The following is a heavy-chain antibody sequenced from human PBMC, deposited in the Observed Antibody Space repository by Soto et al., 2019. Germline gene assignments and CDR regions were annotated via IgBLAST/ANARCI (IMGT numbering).Heavy chain of an antibody. CDR3: ARAGTRGYWFDP. D-gene: IGHD6-13*01. V-gene: IGHV4-59*01. J-gene: IGHJ5*02. CDR2: IYYSGST. Sequence: KPSETLSLTCTVSGGAISSYYWSWSRQPPGKGLEWIGYIYYSGSTNYNPSLKSRVTISVDTSKNQFSLKLSSVTAADTAVYYCARAGTRGYWFDPWGQGTLVTVSS. CDR1: GGAISSYY.